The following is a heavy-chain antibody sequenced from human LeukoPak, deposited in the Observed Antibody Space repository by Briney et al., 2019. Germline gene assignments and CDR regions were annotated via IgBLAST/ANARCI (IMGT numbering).Heavy chain of an antibody. CDR2: INHSGST. CDR3: ARGMTHGYFDL. Sequence: SETLSLTCAVYGGSFSSYYWSWIRQPPGKGLEWIGEINHSGSTNYNPSLKSRVTISVDTSKNQFSLKLSSVTAADTAVYYCARGMTHGYFDLWGRGTLVTVSS. CDR1: GGSFSSYY. J-gene: IGHJ2*01. V-gene: IGHV4-34*01.